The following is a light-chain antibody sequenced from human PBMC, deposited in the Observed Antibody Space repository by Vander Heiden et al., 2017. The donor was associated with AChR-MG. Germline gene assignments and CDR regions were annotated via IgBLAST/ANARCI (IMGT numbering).Light chain of an antibody. Sequence: SYELTQPPSVSVSPGQTARITCSADVLSKQSVYWYQQRTGQAPVVVIFKDIERPSGISERFSGSRSGTTVTLTISGVQPEDEAAYYCQSADITGTSYVFGAGTKVTVL. V-gene: IGLV3-25*03. CDR3: QSADITGTSYV. J-gene: IGLJ1*01. CDR2: KDI. CDR1: VLSKQS.